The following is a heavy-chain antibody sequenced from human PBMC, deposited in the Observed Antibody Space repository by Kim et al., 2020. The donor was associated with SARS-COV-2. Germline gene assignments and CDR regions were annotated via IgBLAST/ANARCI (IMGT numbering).Heavy chain of an antibody. CDR2: ISSSSSYI. CDR3: ARDLTGGTTYYYYGMDV. Sequence: GGSLRLSCAASGFTFSSYSMNWVRQAPGKGLEWVSSISSSSSYIYYADSVKGRFTISRDNAKNSLYLQMNSLRAEDTAVYYRARDLTGGTTYYYYGMDVWGQGTTVTVSS. D-gene: IGHD1-1*01. CDR1: GFTFSSYS. V-gene: IGHV3-21*01. J-gene: IGHJ6*02.